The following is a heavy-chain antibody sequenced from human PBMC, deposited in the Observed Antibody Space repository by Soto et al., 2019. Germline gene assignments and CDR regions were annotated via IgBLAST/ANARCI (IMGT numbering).Heavy chain of an antibody. CDR1: GGTFRNDA. J-gene: IGHJ5*02. CDR3: ARDVIGEMSTVGYGDL. Sequence: VQLGQSGAEVKKPGSSVRVSCRTSGGTFRNDAFSWVRQAPGQGLEWMGGIIPLFGTSDYEKKFRDRVTITADESASTVYLELRSLTSEDTAMYFCARDVIGEMSTVGYGDLWGPGTLVTVSS. CDR2: IIPLFGTS. D-gene: IGHD3-10*01. V-gene: IGHV1-69*01.